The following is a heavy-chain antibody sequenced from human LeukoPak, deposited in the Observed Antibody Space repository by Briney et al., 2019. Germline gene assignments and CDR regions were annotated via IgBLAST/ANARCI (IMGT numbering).Heavy chain of an antibody. CDR1: GFTVSSNY. V-gene: IGHV3-66*01. J-gene: IGHJ5*02. Sequence: PGGSLRLSCAASGFTVSSNYMSWVRQAPGKGLEWVSVIYSGGSTYYADSAKGRFTISRENSKNTLYLQMNSLRAEDPAVYYCAGMGGSCSGGSCFRWFAPWGQGPLVTVSS. CDR3: AGMGGSCSGGSCFRWFAP. CDR2: IYSGGST. D-gene: IGHD2-15*01.